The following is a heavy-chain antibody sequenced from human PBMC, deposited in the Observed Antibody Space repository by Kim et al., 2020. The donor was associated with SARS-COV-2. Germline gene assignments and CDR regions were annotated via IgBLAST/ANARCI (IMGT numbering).Heavy chain of an antibody. CDR2: IYYSGST. D-gene: IGHD3-9*01. CDR1: GGSISSYY. J-gene: IGHJ4*02. Sequence: SETLSLTCTVSGGSISSYYWSWIRQPPGKGLEWIGYIYYSGSTNYNPSLKSRVTISVDTSKNQFSLKLSSVTAADTAVYYCARKGRYFDSSLDYWGQGTLVTVSS. CDR3: ARKGRYFDSSLDY. V-gene: IGHV4-59*01.